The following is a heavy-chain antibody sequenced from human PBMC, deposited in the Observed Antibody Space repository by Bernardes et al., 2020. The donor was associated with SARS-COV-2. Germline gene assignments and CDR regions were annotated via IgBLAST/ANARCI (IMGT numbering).Heavy chain of an antibody. V-gene: IGHV3-66*01. Sequence: GGSLRLSCAASGFTVSSNYMSWVRQAPGKGLEWVSVIYSGGSTYYADSVKGRFTISRDNSKNTLYLQMNSLRAEDTAVYYCARDRRADYYGSGSYYTGAAGGMDVWGQGTTVTVSS. CDR1: GFTVSSNY. J-gene: IGHJ6*02. CDR2: IYSGGST. D-gene: IGHD3-10*01. CDR3: ARDRRADYYGSGSYYTGAAGGMDV.